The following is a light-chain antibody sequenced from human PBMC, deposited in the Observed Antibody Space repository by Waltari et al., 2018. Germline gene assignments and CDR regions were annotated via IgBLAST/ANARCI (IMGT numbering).Light chain of an antibody. CDR3: QQFGGSPKYT. CDR1: QIISNNY. Sequence: EIVLTQSPGTLSLSPGERATLSCRASQIISNNYLAWYQAKPGQAPRLLIYGISHRATGIPDRCSGGGSGTDFTFTISRLEPEDFAVYYCQQFGGSPKYTFGQGTKLEIK. CDR2: GIS. J-gene: IGKJ2*01. V-gene: IGKV3-20*01.